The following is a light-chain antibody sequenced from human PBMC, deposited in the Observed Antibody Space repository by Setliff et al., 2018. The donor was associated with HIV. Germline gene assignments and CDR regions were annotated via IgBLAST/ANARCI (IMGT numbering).Light chain of an antibody. CDR1: SSDVGGYNY. J-gene: IGLJ3*02. CDR3: SSYTSSGTPV. Sequence: QSALAQPTSVSGSPGQSITISCTGTSSDVGGYNYVSWYQHRPGKAPKVVIYEVSNRPSGVSNRFSGSKSGNTASLTISGLQADEEADYYCSSYTSSGTPVFGGGTKVTVL. V-gene: IGLV2-14*01. CDR2: EVS.